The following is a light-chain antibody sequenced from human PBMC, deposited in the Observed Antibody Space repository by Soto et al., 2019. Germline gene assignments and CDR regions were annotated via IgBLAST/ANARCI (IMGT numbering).Light chain of an antibody. CDR3: GSCGGSNTVV. CDR2: EVS. CDR1: SSDVGGYNY. J-gene: IGLJ2*01. Sequence: QSALTQPPSASGSPGQSVTISCTGSSSDVGGYNYVSWYQRHPAKAPKHMIYEVSKRPSGVPDRLSGSKSGNTASLTVSGLQDEDEADYCCGSCGGSNTVVFGGGTELAVL. V-gene: IGLV2-8*01.